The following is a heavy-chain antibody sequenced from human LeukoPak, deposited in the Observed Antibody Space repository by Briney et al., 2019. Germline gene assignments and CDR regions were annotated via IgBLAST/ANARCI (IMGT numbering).Heavy chain of an antibody. D-gene: IGHD6-13*01. CDR3: AKDAGDSSSWYYFDY. J-gene: IGHJ4*02. V-gene: IGHV3-9*01. CDR1: GFTFDDYA. Sequence: GRSLRLSCAASGFTFDDYAMHWVRQAPGKGLEWVSGISWNSGSIGYADSVKGRFTISRDNAKNSLYLQMNSLRAEDTALYYCAKDAGDSSSWYYFDYWGQGTLVTVSS. CDR2: ISWNSGSI.